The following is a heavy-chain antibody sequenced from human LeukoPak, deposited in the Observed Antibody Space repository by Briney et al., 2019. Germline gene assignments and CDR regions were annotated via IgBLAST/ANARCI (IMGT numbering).Heavy chain of an antibody. D-gene: IGHD2-15*01. Sequence: ASVKVSCKASGGTFSSYAISWVRQAPGQGLEWMGGIIPIFGTANYAQKFQGRATITADESTSTAYMELSSLRSEDTAVYYCARDFVVVVAATRPDYYYGMDVWGQGTTVTVSS. CDR1: GGTFSSYA. V-gene: IGHV1-69*13. J-gene: IGHJ6*02. CDR2: IIPIFGTA. CDR3: ARDFVVVVAATRPDYYYGMDV.